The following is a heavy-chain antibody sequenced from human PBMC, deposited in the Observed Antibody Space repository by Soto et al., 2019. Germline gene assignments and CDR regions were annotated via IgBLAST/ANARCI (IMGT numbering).Heavy chain of an antibody. D-gene: IGHD5-18*01. CDR2: ISYDGSNK. V-gene: IGHV3-30-3*01. CDR3: ARDRLRGYSYGLDY. CDR1: GFTFSSYA. Sequence: ESGGGVVQPGRSLRLSCAASGFTFSSYAMHWVRQAPGKGLEWVAVISYDGSNKYYADSVKGRFTISRDNSKNTLYLQMNSLRAEDTAVYYCARDRLRGYSYGLDYWGQGTLVTVSS. J-gene: IGHJ4*02.